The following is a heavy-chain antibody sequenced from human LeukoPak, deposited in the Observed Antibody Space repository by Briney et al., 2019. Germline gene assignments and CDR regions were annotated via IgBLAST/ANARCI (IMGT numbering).Heavy chain of an antibody. Sequence: GGSLRLSCAASGFTVSSNYMSWVRQAPGKGLEWVAVISYDGSNKKYADSVKGRFTISRDNSKNTLYLQMNSLRAEDTAVYYCAKGAKRVVGATTHWIDPWGQGTLVTVSS. D-gene: IGHD1-26*01. CDR2: ISYDGSNK. J-gene: IGHJ5*02. CDR1: GFTVSSNY. CDR3: AKGAKRVVGATTHWIDP. V-gene: IGHV3-30*18.